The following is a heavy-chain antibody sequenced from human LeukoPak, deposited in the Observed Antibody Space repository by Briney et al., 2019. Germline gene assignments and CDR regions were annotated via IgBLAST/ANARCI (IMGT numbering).Heavy chain of an antibody. J-gene: IGHJ4*02. V-gene: IGHV3-21*01. CDR2: ISGSAISI. CDR3: AKVFDILIGSFDY. D-gene: IGHD3-9*01. Sequence: GGSLRLSCDTSGFTFNRFTMSWVRQAPGKGLEWVSSISGSAISIDYADSVKGRFTISRDNAKNSVHLQMNSLRAEDTAVYYCAKVFDILIGSFDYWGQGTLVTVSP. CDR1: GFTFNRFT.